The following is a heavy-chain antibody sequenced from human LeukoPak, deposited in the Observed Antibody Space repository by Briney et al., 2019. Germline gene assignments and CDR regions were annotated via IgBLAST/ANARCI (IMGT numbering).Heavy chain of an antibody. Sequence: GGSLRLSCAASGFTFSSYAMSWVRQAPGKGLEWVSAISGSGGSTYYADSVKGRFTISRDNSKNTLYLQMNSLRAEDTAVYYCARTDGTLGYCSGGSCYSPWFDPWGQGTLVTVSS. V-gene: IGHV3-23*01. CDR3: ARTDGTLGYCSGGSCYSPWFDP. CDR2: ISGSGGST. CDR1: GFTFSSYA. J-gene: IGHJ5*02. D-gene: IGHD2-15*01.